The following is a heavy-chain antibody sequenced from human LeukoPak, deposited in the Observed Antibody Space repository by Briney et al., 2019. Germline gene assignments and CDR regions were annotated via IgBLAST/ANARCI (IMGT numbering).Heavy chain of an antibody. CDR3: AKGDDYSNYYGMDV. CDR2: ISYDGSNK. J-gene: IGHJ6*02. V-gene: IGHV3-30*18. D-gene: IGHD4-11*01. Sequence: GGSLRLSCAASGFTFSSYGMHWVRQAPGKGLEWVAVISYDGSNKYYADSVKGRFTISRDNSKNTLYLQMNSLRAEDTAVYYCAKGDDYSNYYGMDVWDQGTTVTVSS. CDR1: GFTFSSYG.